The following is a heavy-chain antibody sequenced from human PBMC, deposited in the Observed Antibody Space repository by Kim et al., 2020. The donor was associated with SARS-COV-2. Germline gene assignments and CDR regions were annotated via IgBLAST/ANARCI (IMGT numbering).Heavy chain of an antibody. CDR1: GGSISSSSYY. J-gene: IGHJ4*02. V-gene: IGHV4-39*01. D-gene: IGHD1-26*01. CDR2: IYYSGST. Sequence: SETLSLTCTVSGGSISSSSYYWGWIRQPPGKGLEWIGSIYYSGSTYYNPSLKSRVTISVDTSKNQFSLKLSSVTAADTAVYYCASPGGPPRGPFDYWGQGTLVTVSS. CDR3: ASPGGPPRGPFDY.